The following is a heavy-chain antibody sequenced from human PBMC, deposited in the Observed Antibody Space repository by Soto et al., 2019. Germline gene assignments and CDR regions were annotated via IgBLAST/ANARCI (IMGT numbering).Heavy chain of an antibody. V-gene: IGHV3-43*01. CDR2: ISWDGGST. Sequence: GSLRLSCAASGFTFDDYTMHWVRQAPGKGLEWVSLISWDGGSTYYADSVKGRFTISRDNSKNSLYLQMNSLRTEDTALYYCAKDRSPVGTTGNYYYYGMDVWGQGTTVTVSS. D-gene: IGHD5-12*01. J-gene: IGHJ6*02. CDR3: AKDRSPVGTTGNYYYYGMDV. CDR1: GFTFDDYT.